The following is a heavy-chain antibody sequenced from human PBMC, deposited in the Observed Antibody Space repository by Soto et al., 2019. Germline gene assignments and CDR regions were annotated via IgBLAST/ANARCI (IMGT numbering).Heavy chain of an antibody. CDR2: IYHVGIT. Sequence: SETLSLTCAVSGGSVSSTQWWTWVRQAPGKGLEWLGEIYHVGITKYNPSLKSRVTISVDTSKNQFSLKLSSVTAADTAVYYCARSVFPWGQGTLVTVSS. CDR1: GGSVSSTQW. J-gene: IGHJ5*02. CDR3: ARSVFP. V-gene: IGHV4-4*02.